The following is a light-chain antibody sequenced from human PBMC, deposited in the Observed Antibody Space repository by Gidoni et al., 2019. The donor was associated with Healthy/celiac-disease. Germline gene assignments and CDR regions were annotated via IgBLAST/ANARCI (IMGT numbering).Light chain of an antibody. J-gene: IGKJ2*01. CDR3: QQSGSSPYT. V-gene: IGKV3-20*01. Sequence: EIVLTQSPGTLSLSPGERATLSCRASQSVTNNYLAWYQQKPGQAPRLVIYDASNRATGIPYRFSGSGSGPDFTLTISRLEPEDFAVYYCQQSGSSPYTFGQGSKLEIK. CDR2: DAS. CDR1: QSVTNNY.